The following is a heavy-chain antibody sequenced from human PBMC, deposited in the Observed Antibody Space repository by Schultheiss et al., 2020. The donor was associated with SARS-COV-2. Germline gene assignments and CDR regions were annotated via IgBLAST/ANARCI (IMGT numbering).Heavy chain of an antibody. CDR2: ISSSGSSI. V-gene: IGHV3-48*03. CDR3: ASASYCGTTSCRVFDI. J-gene: IGHJ3*02. Sequence: GGSLRLSCAASGFTFSSYEMNWVRQAPGKGLEWVSYISSSGSSIYYADSVKGRFIISRDNAKNSLYLQMNSLRAEDTAVYYCASASYCGTTSCRVFDIWGQGTMVTVSS. CDR1: GFTFSSYE. D-gene: IGHD2-2*01.